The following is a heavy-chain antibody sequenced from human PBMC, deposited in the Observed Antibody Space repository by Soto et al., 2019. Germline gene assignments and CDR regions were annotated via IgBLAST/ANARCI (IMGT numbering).Heavy chain of an antibody. Sequence: PGGSLRLSCAASGFSVSSTYMIWVRQAPGKGLEWVSTLSDRGTSHYADSVTGRFSVSRDNSKNTLYLQMNGLRADDTAIYFCAGDYASGGYDYRGQGTQVTVSS. D-gene: IGHD5-12*01. CDR2: LSDRGTS. CDR1: GFSVSSTY. CDR3: AGDYASGGYDY. V-gene: IGHV3-53*01. J-gene: IGHJ4*02.